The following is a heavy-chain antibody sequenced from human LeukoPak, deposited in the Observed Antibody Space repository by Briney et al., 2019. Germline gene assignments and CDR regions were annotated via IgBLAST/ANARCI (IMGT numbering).Heavy chain of an antibody. CDR1: GYTFTSYY. CDR2: INPSGGST. D-gene: IGHD3-22*01. Sequence: ASVKVSCKASGYTFTSYYMHWVRQAPGQGLEWMGIINPSGGSTSYAQKFQGRVTMTRDTSTSTVYMELSSLRSEDTAVYYCARGGITMIVVVTPYLDYWGQGTLVTVSS. CDR3: ARGGITMIVVVTPYLDY. J-gene: IGHJ4*02. V-gene: IGHV1-46*01.